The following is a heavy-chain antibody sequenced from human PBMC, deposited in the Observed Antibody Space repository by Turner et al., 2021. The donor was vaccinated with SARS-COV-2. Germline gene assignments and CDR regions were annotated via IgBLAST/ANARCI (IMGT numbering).Heavy chain of an antibody. Sequence: HVQLVHSWAEVRKPVSSVKVSFKASGVTFNNFAFSLVRQAPGQGLEWMGTIIPVCGKTNYAQTYKGRVTFTADEVARTVYKEMSGQKSGDTAVYYCARDRSPYYTYNSDHYDFDYWGQGTLVTVSS. CDR1: GVTFNNFA. J-gene: IGHJ4*02. CDR3: ARDRSPYYTYNSDHYDFDY. CDR2: IIPVCGKT. V-gene: IGHV1-69*18. D-gene: IGHD3-22*01.